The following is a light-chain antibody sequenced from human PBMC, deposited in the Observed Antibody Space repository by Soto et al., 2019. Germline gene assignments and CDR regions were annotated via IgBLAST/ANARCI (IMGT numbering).Light chain of an antibody. CDR2: EVS. CDR3: SSYTSSSTWV. Sequence: QSVLTQPASVSGSPGQSITISCTGTSSDVGGYNYVSWYQQHPGKAPKLMIYEVSNRPAGVSNRFSGSKSGNTASLTVFGLQAEDEAYYYCSSYTSSSTWVFGGGTQLTVL. CDR1: SSDVGGYNY. J-gene: IGLJ3*02. V-gene: IGLV2-14*01.